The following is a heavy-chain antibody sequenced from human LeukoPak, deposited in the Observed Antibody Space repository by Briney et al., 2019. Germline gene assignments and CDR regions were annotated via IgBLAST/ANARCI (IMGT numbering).Heavy chain of an antibody. Sequence: PGGSLRLSCAASGFTFSSYVMSWVRQAPGKGLEWVSAIGGSGGGTYYADSVKGRFTISRDNSKNTLYLQMNSLRGEDTAVYYCAKNVLRYFDWTSPYDYWGQGTLVTVSS. CDR2: IGGSGGGT. D-gene: IGHD3-9*01. CDR3: AKNVLRYFDWTSPYDY. V-gene: IGHV3-23*01. J-gene: IGHJ4*02. CDR1: GFTFSSYV.